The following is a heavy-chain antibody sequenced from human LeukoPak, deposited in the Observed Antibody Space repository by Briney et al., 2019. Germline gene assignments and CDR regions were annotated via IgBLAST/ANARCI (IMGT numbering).Heavy chain of an antibody. J-gene: IGHJ3*02. CDR2: ISGGGGST. V-gene: IGHV3-23*01. CDR3: ARHDGSSSGWYKSTYAFDI. Sequence: GGSLRLSCAVSGFTFSSYAMSWVRQAPGKGLEWVSTISGGGGSTYYADSVKGRFTISRDNAKNSLYLQMNSLRAEDTAVYYCARHDGSSSGWYKSTYAFDIWGQGTMVTVSS. D-gene: IGHD6-19*01. CDR1: GFTFSSYA.